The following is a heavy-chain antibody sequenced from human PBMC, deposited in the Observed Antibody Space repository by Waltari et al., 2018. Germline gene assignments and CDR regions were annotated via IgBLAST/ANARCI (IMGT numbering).Heavy chain of an antibody. J-gene: IGHJ6*02. CDR1: GFTFRSYN. Sequence: EVHLVESGGGLVKPGGSLRLSCAASGFTFRSYNMNWVRQAPGKGLEWVSSITSSSSYIYYEDSMKGRFTISRDNAKSSLYLQMSSLRVEDTAVYYCARVVCSGGSCQGGMDVWGQGTTVTVSS. CDR3: ARVVCSGGSCQGGMDV. D-gene: IGHD2-15*01. CDR2: ITSSSSYI. V-gene: IGHV3-21*01.